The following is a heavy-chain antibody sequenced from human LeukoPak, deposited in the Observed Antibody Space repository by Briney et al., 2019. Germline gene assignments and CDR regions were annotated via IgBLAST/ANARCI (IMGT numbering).Heavy chain of an antibody. J-gene: IGHJ5*02. CDR2: TYYRSKWYN. D-gene: IGHD2-15*01. CDR3: ARGPQLATATYNWFDP. CDR1: GDSVSSNSAA. V-gene: IGHV6-1*01. Sequence: SQTLSLTCAISGDSVSSNSAAWNWIRQSPSRGLEWLGRTYYRSKWYNDYAVSVKSRITINPDTSKNQFSLQLNSVTPEDTAVYYCARGPQLATATYNWFDPWGQGTLVTVSS.